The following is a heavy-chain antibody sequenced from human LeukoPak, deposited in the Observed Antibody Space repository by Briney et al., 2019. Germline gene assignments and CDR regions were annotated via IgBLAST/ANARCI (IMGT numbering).Heavy chain of an antibody. Sequence: SETLSLTCTVPGGSVSDYYWSWLRQSPGKGLEWIGYIYYTGSTSYNPSLRSRVTMSADTSKNQFSLKLSSVTAADTAVYYCASRKLGNDYWGQGTLVTVSS. CDR2: IYYTGST. V-gene: IGHV4-59*02. CDR3: ASRKLGNDY. D-gene: IGHD7-27*01. J-gene: IGHJ4*02. CDR1: GGSVSDYY.